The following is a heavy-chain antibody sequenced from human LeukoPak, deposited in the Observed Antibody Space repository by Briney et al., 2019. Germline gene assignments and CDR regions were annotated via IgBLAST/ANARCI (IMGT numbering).Heavy chain of an antibody. D-gene: IGHD3-22*01. J-gene: IGHJ4*02. Sequence: QSGGSLRLSCAASGFTFSSYAMSWVRQAPGKGLEWVSAISGSGGSTYYADSVKGRFTISRDNSKNTLYLQMNSLRAEDTAVYYCAKGAPATWEYDSSGYYYVPFDYWGQGTLVTVSS. V-gene: IGHV3-23*01. CDR3: AKGAPATWEYDSSGYYYVPFDY. CDR2: ISGSGGST. CDR1: GFTFSSYA.